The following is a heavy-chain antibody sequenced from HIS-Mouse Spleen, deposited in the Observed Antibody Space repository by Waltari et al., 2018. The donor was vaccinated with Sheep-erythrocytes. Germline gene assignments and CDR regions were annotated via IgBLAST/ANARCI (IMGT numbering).Heavy chain of an antibody. V-gene: IGHV1-18*01. Sequence: VQLVQSGAEVNEPGARVEVHCKASVSTFTGYGLSWVRQAPGQGLEWMGWISAYNGNTNYAQKLQGRVTMTTDTSTSTAYMELRSLRSDDTAVYYCARLPGSWYVDYWGQGTLVTVSS. J-gene: IGHJ4*02. CDR1: VSTFTGYG. CDR3: ARLPGSWYVDY. CDR2: ISAYNGNT. D-gene: IGHD6-13*01.